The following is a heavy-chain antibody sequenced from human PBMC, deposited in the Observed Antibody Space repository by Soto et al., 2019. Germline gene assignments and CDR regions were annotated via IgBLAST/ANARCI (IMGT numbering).Heavy chain of an antibody. D-gene: IGHD1-1*01. CDR1: GFTFSSYW. CDR3: ARDNNWSYDS. J-gene: IGHJ4*02. CDR2: IKPDGSRT. V-gene: IGHV3-74*03. Sequence: VGSLRLSCAASGFTFSSYWMHWVRQAPGEGLVWVSYIKPDGSRTKDADSVKGRFTISRDNARNTLYLRMNSLRAEDTAVYYCARDNNWSYDSWGRGTLVTVSS.